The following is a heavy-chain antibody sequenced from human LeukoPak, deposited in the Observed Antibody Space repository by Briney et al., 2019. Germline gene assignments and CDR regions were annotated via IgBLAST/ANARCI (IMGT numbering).Heavy chain of an antibody. CDR3: AKGAQWLVPYYFDY. CDR1: GYTFTSYG. Sequence: ASVKVSCKASGYTFTSYGISWVRQAPGQGLEWMGWISAYNGNTNYAQKLQGRVTMTTDTSTSTAYMELRSLRSDDTALYYCAKGAQWLVPYYFDYWGQGTLVTVSS. CDR2: ISAYNGNT. V-gene: IGHV1-18*01. J-gene: IGHJ4*02. D-gene: IGHD6-19*01.